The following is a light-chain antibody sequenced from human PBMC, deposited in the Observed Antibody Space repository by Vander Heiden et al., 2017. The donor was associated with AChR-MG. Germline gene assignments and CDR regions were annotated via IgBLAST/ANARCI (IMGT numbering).Light chain of an antibody. V-gene: IGKV1-5*03. CDR3: QLDDPYPWT. Sequence: DIQMTQSPSTLSASVGDRVTITCRASQSINSWLAWYQQKPGKAPKLLIYEASSLQTGVPSRFSGSESGTEFTLTISSLQPGDFATYYCQLDDPYPWTFGQGTKVEIK. CDR1: QSINSW. CDR2: EAS. J-gene: IGKJ1*01.